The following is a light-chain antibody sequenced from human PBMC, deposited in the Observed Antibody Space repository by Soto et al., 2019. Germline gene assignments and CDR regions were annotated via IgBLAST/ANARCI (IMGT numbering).Light chain of an antibody. CDR2: DVS. V-gene: IGLV2-14*01. CDR1: STDIGEYNY. Sequence: QSALTQPPSVSGSPGQSITISCTGTSTDIGEYNYVSWYQHHPGTAPKLILYDVSNRPSGVSNRFSGSKSGNSASLTISGLQPEDEADYYCNSYSGSGTLYVFGTGTKVTVL. CDR3: NSYSGSGTLYV. J-gene: IGLJ1*01.